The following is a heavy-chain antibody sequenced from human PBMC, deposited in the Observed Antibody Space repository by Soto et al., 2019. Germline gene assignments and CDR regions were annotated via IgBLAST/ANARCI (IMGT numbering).Heavy chain of an antibody. Sequence: GGSLRLSCAASGLSFSSYAMSWVRQAPGQGLEWVSTISRSGGSTYYAESVKGRFTISRDHSKNTLYLQMNSLRVEDTAVYYCAKDPDISGWYQTDLDYWGQGTLVTVTS. J-gene: IGHJ4*02. CDR3: AKDPDISGWYQTDLDY. CDR1: GLSFSSYA. D-gene: IGHD6-19*01. CDR2: ISRSGGST. V-gene: IGHV3-23*01.